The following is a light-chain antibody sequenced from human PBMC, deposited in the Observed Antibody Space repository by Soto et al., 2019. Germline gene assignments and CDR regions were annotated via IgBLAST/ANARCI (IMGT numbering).Light chain of an antibody. CDR3: SSDTSISTVI. CDR2: EVT. Sequence: QSALTQPASVSGSPGQSITISCTGTSSDVGGYNYVSWYQQHPGKAPKLLIYEVTNRPSGVSTRFSGSKSGTTASLTISGLQAEDDADYYCSSDTSISTVIFGGGTKLTVL. J-gene: IGLJ2*01. V-gene: IGLV2-14*01. CDR1: SSDVGGYNY.